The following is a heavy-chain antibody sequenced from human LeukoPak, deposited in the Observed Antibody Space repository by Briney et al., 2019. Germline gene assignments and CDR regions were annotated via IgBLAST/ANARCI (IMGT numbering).Heavy chain of an antibody. CDR2: INPASGGT. CDR1: GYTFTAYH. J-gene: IGHJ3*02. Sequence: ASMKVSCKASGYTFTAYHIHWVRQAPGQGLEWMGWINPASGGTSYAQKFQGRVTMTSDTSISTAYMELSRLRSDDTAVYFCARAGGGYSSGWGAFDIWGQGTMVTVSS. V-gene: IGHV1-2*02. D-gene: IGHD5-18*01. CDR3: ARAGGGYSSGWGAFDI.